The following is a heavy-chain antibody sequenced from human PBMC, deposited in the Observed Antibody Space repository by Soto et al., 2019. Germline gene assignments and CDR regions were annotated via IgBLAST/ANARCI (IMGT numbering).Heavy chain of an antibody. J-gene: IGHJ5*02. CDR3: VRLSGDYCLDP. V-gene: IGHV4-30-2*01. Sequence: QLQLQESGSGLVKPSQTLSLTCAVSGGSISSGGYSWSWIRQPPGKGLEWVGYIYHSGSTYYNPSLKSRVTISVDRSKDQFSLRLSSVTAVDTAVYYCVRLSGDYCLDPWGQGTLVTVSS. CDR1: GGSISSGGYS. CDR2: IYHSGST. D-gene: IGHD7-27*01.